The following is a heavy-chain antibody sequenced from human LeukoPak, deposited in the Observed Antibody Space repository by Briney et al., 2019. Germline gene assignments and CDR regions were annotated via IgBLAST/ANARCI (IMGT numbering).Heavy chain of an antibody. D-gene: IGHD6-19*01. J-gene: IGHJ4*02. Sequence: SETLSLTCTVSGGSISSYYCSWIRQPAGKGLEWIGRIQISGGTNYNPSLKSRVTMSVDTSKNQFSLNLSSVTAADTAVYYCASGGVAGRWPLDYWGQGTLVTVSS. V-gene: IGHV4-4*07. CDR1: GGSISSYY. CDR2: IQISGGT. CDR3: ASGGVAGRWPLDY.